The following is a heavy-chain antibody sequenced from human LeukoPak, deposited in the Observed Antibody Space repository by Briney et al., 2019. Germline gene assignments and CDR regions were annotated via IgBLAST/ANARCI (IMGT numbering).Heavy chain of an antibody. D-gene: IGHD6-6*01. Sequence: QPGGSLRLSCAASGFTFSNYWMHWVRQVPGKGLEWVANIKQDGSEKYYVDSVKGRFTISRDNAKNSLYLQMNSLRAEDTAVYYCARFGGSSSLDYWGQGTLVTVSS. CDR1: GFTFSNYW. CDR2: IKQDGSEK. CDR3: ARFGGSSSLDY. V-gene: IGHV3-7*01. J-gene: IGHJ4*02.